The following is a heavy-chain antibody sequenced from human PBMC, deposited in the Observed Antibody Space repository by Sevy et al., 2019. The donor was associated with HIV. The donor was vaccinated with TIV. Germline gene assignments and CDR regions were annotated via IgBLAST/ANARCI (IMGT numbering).Heavy chain of an antibody. CDR1: GFTVTFNS. CDR3: VRERAGIDH. V-gene: IGHV3-53*01. J-gene: IGHJ4*02. CDR2: IYVGRNT. Sequence: GVSLRLSCAASGFTVTFNSMSWVRQAPGRGLVWVSVIYVGRNTYYADSVKGRFTIFRDSFKDTVDLQMDSLRPEDSGVYYCVRERAGIDHWGQGTLVTVSS. D-gene: IGHD6-19*01.